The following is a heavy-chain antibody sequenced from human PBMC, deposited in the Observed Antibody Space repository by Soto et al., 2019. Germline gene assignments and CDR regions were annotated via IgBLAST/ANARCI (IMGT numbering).Heavy chain of an antibody. V-gene: IGHV3-23*01. D-gene: IGHD3-10*01. CDR3: AKGRCGSGSLTPRVDF. J-gene: IGHJ4*02. Sequence: EVQLLESGGGLVQPGGSLRLSCAASGFTFNNYAMTWVRQAPGKGLEWVSAISGGGDTTSYADSVKGRFTVSRDGSKNTRYLQISSLRAEDTALYYCAKGRCGSGSLTPRVDFWGQGTLVTVSS. CDR2: ISGGGDTT. CDR1: GFTFNNYA.